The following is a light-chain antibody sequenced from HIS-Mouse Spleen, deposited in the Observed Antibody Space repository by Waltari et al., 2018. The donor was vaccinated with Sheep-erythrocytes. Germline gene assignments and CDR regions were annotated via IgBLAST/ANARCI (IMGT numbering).Light chain of an antibody. CDR3: SSYTSSSTWV. CDR2: DVS. V-gene: IGLV2-14*03. Sequence: QSALTQPASVSGSPGQSITISCTGTSSDVVGYNYVSWYQQHPGKAPKLMIYDVSNRPSVVSNRFSGSKSGNTASLTISGLQAEDEADYYCSSYTSSSTWVFGGGTKLTVL. CDR1: SSDVVGYNY. J-gene: IGLJ3*02.